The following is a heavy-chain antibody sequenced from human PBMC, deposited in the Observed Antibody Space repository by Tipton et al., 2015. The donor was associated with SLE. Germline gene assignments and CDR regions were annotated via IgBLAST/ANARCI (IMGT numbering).Heavy chain of an antibody. V-gene: IGHV3-21*01. D-gene: IGHD3-22*01. J-gene: IGHJ4*02. Sequence: SLRLSCAASGFTFSSYSMNWVRQAPGKGLEWVSSISSSSSYIYYTDSVKGRFTISRDNSKNTLYLQMNSLRAEDTAVYYCAKGPITMIVVEWGQGTLVTVSS. CDR2: ISSSSSYI. CDR3: AKGPITMIVVE. CDR1: GFTFSSYS.